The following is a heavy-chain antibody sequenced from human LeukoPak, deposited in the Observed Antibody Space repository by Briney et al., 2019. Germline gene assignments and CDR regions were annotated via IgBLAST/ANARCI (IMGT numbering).Heavy chain of an antibody. V-gene: IGHV4-59*08. J-gene: IGHJ4*02. CDR3: ARHVGSVAAAGTPNFDY. CDR2: IYYSGST. Sequence: SETLSLTCTVSGGSISSYYWSWIRQPPGKGLEWIGYIYYSGSTSYNPSLKSRVTISVDTSKNQFSLKLSSVTAADTAVYYCARHVGSVAAAGTPNFDYWGQGTLVTVSS. CDR1: GGSISSYY. D-gene: IGHD6-13*01.